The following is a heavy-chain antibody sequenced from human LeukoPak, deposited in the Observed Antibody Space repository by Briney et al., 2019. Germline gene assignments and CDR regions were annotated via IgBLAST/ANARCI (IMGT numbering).Heavy chain of an antibody. CDR1: GYTFTGYY. V-gene: IGHV1-69*05. CDR2: IIPIFGTA. CDR3: ARDRGSNSWYYFDY. D-gene: IGHD6-13*01. J-gene: IGHJ4*02. Sequence: SVKVSCEASGYTFTGYYMHWVRQAPGQGLEWMGRIIPIFGTANYAQKFQGRVTITTDESTSTACMELSSLRSEDTAVYYCARDRGSNSWYYFDYWGQGTLVTVSS.